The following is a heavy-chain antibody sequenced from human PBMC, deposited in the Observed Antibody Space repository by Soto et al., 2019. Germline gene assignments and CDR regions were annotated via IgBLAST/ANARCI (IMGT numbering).Heavy chain of an antibody. CDR3: AKGGYYYDSSGFDY. J-gene: IGHJ4*02. CDR2: ISARGGST. CDR1: GFTFSSYA. Sequence: EVQLLESGGGLVQPGVSLRLSCVASGFTFSSYAMNWVRQAPGKGLEWVSTISARGGSTYYAASVKGRFIISRDKSKNTLYLKMDSLRAEDTAVYYCAKGGYYYDSSGFDYWGQGTLVSVSS. V-gene: IGHV3-23*01. D-gene: IGHD3-22*01.